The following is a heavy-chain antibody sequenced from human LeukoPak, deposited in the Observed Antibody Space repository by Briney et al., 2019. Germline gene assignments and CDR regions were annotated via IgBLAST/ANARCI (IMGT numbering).Heavy chain of an antibody. V-gene: IGHV4-34*11. Sequence: SETLSLTCAVYGGSFSGYYWSWIRQPPGKGLEWIGYIFHSGATNYSPSLRSRVTMSVDTSKNQFSLRLRSVTAADTAVYFCARDASWEHFGTWGQGIQVTVSS. CDR3: ARDASWEHFGT. J-gene: IGHJ5*02. CDR1: GGSFSGYY. D-gene: IGHD3-3*02. CDR2: IFHSGAT.